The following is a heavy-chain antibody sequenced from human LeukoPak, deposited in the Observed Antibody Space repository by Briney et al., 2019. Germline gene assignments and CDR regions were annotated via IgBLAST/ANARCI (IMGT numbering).Heavy chain of an antibody. V-gene: IGHV3-7*01. D-gene: IGHD2-2*02. CDR2: IQQDGSDK. J-gene: IGHJ4*02. Sequence: GGSLRLSCAASGFTFTNFWMSWVRQAPGKGLEWVANIQQDGSDKSYVDSVTGRFTISRDNAKNSLYLQMNSLRAEDTAVYYCARDNCSSTSCYTGLFDYWGQGTLVTVSS. CDR1: GFTFTNFW. CDR3: ARDNCSSTSCYTGLFDY.